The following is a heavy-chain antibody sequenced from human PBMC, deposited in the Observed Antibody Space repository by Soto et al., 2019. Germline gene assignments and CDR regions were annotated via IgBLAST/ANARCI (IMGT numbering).Heavy chain of an antibody. J-gene: IGHJ6*02. V-gene: IGHV3-48*03. CDR2: ISSSGSTI. CDR1: GFTFSSYE. CDR3: ARDGRFLERLGSYYGMDV. D-gene: IGHD3-3*01. Sequence: EVQLVESGGGLVQPGGSLRLSCAASGFTFSSYEMNWVRQAPGKGLEWVSYISSSGSTIYYADSVKGRFTISRDNAKNSLYLQMNSLRAEDTAVYYCARDGRFLERLGSYYGMDVWGQGTTVTVSS.